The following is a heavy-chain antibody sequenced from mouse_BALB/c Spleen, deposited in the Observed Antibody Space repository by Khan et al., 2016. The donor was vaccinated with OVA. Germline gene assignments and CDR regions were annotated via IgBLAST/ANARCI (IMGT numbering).Heavy chain of an antibody. CDR2: INTYTGEP. J-gene: IGHJ1*01. CDR1: GYTFTNYG. Sequence: QIQLVQSGPELKKPGETVKISCKASGYTFTNYGMNWVKQAPRKGLKWMGWINTYTGEPTYADDFKGRFAFSVETSASTASLQINNLKNEDTATYFCARVGNYWYVDVWGAGTTVTVSS. D-gene: IGHD2-1*01. CDR3: ARVGNYWYVDV. V-gene: IGHV9-3-1*01.